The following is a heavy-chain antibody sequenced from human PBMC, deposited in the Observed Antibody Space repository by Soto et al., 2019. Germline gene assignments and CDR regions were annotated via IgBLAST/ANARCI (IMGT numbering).Heavy chain of an antibody. CDR2: ISAYNGNT. J-gene: IGHJ4*02. Sequence: QVQLVQSGAEVKKPGASVKVSCKASGYTFTSYGISWVRQAPGQGLEWMQWISAYNGNTYYAQKFQGRVTMTTDTSTSTGYMELRSLRSDETAGYYCARGFTPQETNPGFDYWGQGTLVTVSS. V-gene: IGHV1-18*01. CDR1: GYTFTSYG. D-gene: IGHD3-16*01. CDR3: ARGFTPQETNPGFDY.